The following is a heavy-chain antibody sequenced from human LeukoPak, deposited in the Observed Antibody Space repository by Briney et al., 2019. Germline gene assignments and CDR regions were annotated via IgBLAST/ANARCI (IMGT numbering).Heavy chain of an antibody. D-gene: IGHD6-19*01. J-gene: IGHJ4*02. CDR1: GFIFNNYG. Sequence: GGSLRLSCAASGFIFNNYGLIWVRQAPGKGLEWVSAISNDGGGTQYADFVKGRFTISRDNSKHTLFLQMNSLRAEDTAVYYCAKGHSSGWSHNFDYWGQGTLVTVSS. CDR3: AKGHSSGWSHNFDY. V-gene: IGHV3-23*01. CDR2: ISNDGGGT.